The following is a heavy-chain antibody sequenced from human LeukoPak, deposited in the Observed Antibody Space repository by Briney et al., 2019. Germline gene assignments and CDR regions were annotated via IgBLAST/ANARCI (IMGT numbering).Heavy chain of an antibody. Sequence: ASAKVSCKASGYTFSSYDINWVRQATGQGLEWMGWMNPNSGNTGYAQKFQGRVTMTRNTSITTAYMELSSLRSEDTTVYYCARIVPAVRGRYGLDVWGQGTTVTVSS. CDR1: GYTFSSYD. J-gene: IGHJ6*02. V-gene: IGHV1-8*02. CDR3: ARIVPAVRGRYGLDV. D-gene: IGHD2-2*01. CDR2: MNPNSGNT.